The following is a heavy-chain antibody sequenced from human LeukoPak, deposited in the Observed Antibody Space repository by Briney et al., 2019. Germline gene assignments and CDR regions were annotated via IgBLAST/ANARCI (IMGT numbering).Heavy chain of an antibody. J-gene: IGHJ4*02. CDR3: ASFYGSGSYGSYFDY. CDR1: GGTFSSYA. Sequence: SVKVSCKASGGTFSSYAISWVRQAPGQGLEWMGRIIPILGIANYAQKFQGRVTITADKSTSTAYMELSSLRSEDTAVYYCASFYGSGSYGSYFDYWGQGTLVTVSS. D-gene: IGHD3-10*01. CDR2: IIPILGIA. V-gene: IGHV1-69*04.